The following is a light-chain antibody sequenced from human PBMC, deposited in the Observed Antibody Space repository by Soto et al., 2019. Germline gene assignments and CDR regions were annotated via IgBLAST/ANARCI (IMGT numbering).Light chain of an antibody. CDR1: SSNIGSNY. CDR2: RNN. V-gene: IGLV1-47*01. Sequence: QSVLTQPPSASGTPGQRVTISCSGSSSNIGSNYVYWYQQLPGTAPKVLIYRNNQRPSGVPDRFSGSKSGTSASLAISGLRSEDEADYDCAAWDDSLSGNVVFGGGTKHTVL. J-gene: IGLJ2*01. CDR3: AAWDDSLSGNVV.